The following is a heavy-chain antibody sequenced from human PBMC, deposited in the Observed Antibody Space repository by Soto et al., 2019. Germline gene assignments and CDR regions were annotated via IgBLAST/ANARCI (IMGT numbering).Heavy chain of an antibody. V-gene: IGHV4-34*01. CDR3: AREGVMGYCSSTSCPGRNFDY. D-gene: IGHD2-2*01. CDR1: GGSFSGYY. CDR2: INHSGST. Sequence: SETLSLTCAVDGGSFSGYYWSWIRRPPGKGLEWIGEINHSGSTNYNPSLKSRVTVSVDTSKNQFSLKLSSVTAADTAVYYCAREGVMGYCSSTSCPGRNFDYWGQGTLVTVSS. J-gene: IGHJ4*02.